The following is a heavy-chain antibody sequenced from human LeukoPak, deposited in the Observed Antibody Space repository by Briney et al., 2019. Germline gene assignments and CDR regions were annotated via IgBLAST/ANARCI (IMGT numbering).Heavy chain of an antibody. J-gene: IGHJ3*02. CDR2: IYYSGST. CDR3: ARISRAFDI. CDR1: CGSISSYY. D-gene: IGHD2-2*01. Sequence: SETLSLNRTVSCGSISSYYWSWIRQPPGKGLEWIGYIYYSGSTNYNPSLKSRVTISVDTSKNQFSLKLSSVTAADTAVYYCARISRAFDIWGQGTMVTVSS. V-gene: IGHV4-59*01.